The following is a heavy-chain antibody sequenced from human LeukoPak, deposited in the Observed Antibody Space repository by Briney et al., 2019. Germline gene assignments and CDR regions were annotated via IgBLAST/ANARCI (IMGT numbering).Heavy chain of an antibody. V-gene: IGHV4-34*01. CDR3: ARGQLWFGEDGMDV. Sequence: SETLSLTCTVSGVSISSYYCSWIRQPPGKGLEWIGEINHSGSTNYNPSLKSRVTISVDTSKNQFSLKLSSVTAADTAVYYCARGQLWFGEDGMDVWGQGTTVTVSS. J-gene: IGHJ6*02. CDR1: GVSISSYY. D-gene: IGHD3-10*01. CDR2: INHSGST.